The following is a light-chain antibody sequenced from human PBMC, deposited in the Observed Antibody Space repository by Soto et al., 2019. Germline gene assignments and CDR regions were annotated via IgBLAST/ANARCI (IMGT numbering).Light chain of an antibody. CDR2: EVS. Sequence: QAVLTDPPSSSGSPGQAVTISCTGTSSDVGGYNYVSWYQQHPGKAPKLMIYEVSQRPSGVPDRFSGSKSGNTASLTVSGLQAEDEADYYCNSYAGINKVFGTGTKVTVL. CDR1: SSDVGGYNY. CDR3: NSYAGINKV. J-gene: IGLJ1*01. V-gene: IGLV2-8*01.